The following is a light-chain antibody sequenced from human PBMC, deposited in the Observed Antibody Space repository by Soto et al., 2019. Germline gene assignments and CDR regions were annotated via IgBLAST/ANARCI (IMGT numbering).Light chain of an antibody. CDR3: CSFTTTTPLV. V-gene: IGLV2-14*01. J-gene: IGLJ3*02. CDR1: SSDVGAHNY. CDR2: EVT. Sequence: QSALTQPASVSGSPGQSITISCTGTSSDVGAHNYVSWYQQHPGKAPKLMIFEVTNRPSGVSDRFSGSKSGNTASLTISGLQAEDEADYYCCSFTTTTPLVFGGGTKLTVL.